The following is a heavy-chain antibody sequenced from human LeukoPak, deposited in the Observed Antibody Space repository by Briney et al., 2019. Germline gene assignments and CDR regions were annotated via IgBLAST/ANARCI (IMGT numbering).Heavy chain of an antibody. CDR1: GFTFSSYA. J-gene: IGHJ3*02. Sequence: GRSLRLSCAASGFTFSSYAMHWVRQAPGKGLEWVAVISYDGSNKYYADSVKGRFTISRDNSKSTLYLQMNSLRAEDTAVYYCARDTDYYDSSGYYYGAFDIWGQGTMVTVSS. CDR2: ISYDGSNK. CDR3: ARDTDYYDSSGYYYGAFDI. D-gene: IGHD3-22*01. V-gene: IGHV3-30-3*01.